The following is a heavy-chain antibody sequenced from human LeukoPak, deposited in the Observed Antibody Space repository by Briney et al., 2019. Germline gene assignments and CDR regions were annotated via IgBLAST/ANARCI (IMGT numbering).Heavy chain of an antibody. CDR3: AKDLTMATTGDFDY. D-gene: IGHD5-24*01. CDR2: ISYDGSNK. CDR1: GFTFSSYG. V-gene: IGHV3-30*18. J-gene: IGHJ4*02. Sequence: GGSLRLSCAASGFTFSSYGMHWVHQAPGKGLEWVAVISYDGSNKYYADSVKGRFTISRDNSKNTLYLQMNSLRAEDTAVYYCAKDLTMATTGDFDYWGQGTLVTVSS.